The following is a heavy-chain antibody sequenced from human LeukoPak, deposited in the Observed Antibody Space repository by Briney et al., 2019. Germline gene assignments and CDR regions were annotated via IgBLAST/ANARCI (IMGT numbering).Heavy chain of an antibody. CDR1: GFSLSNYW. CDR3: IRDFRSADL. Sequence: GGSLRLSCAASGFSLSNYWMHWVRQAPGKGLMWVSQISPDGSQTFYADSVKGRFTISRDNAKNTVYLEMNSLSVEDTATYYCIRDFRSADLWGQGTLVTVTS. CDR2: ISPDGSQT. J-gene: IGHJ5*02. V-gene: IGHV3-74*01.